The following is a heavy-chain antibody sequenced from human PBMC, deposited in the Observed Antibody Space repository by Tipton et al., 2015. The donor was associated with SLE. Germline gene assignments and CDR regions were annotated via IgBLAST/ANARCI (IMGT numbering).Heavy chain of an antibody. CDR1: GFTFGSYT. CDR3: GGGSIGSTWDVTYFDS. Sequence: SLRLSCAASGFTFGSYTMIWVRQAPGKGLEWVSGISHRDDVTWYADSVRGRFTISRDNSKNTLYLQMNSLRAEDTAVYYCGGGSIGSTWDVTYFDSWGQGTQVTVST. V-gene: IGHV3-23*01. D-gene: IGHD3-16*01. J-gene: IGHJ4*02. CDR2: ISHRDDVT.